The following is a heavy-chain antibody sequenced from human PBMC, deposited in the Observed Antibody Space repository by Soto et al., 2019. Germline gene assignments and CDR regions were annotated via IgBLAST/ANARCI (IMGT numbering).Heavy chain of an antibody. D-gene: IGHD2-2*01. CDR2: IIPIFGTA. CDR3: ARDFWYPACDIVVVPAAMCYYGMDV. V-gene: IGHV1-69*13. Sequence: ASVKVSCKASGGTFSSYAISWVRQAPGQGLEWMGGIIPIFGTANYAQKFQGRVTITADESTSTAYVELSSLRSEDTAVYYCARDFWYPACDIVVVPAAMCYYGMDVWGQGTTVTV. CDR1: GGTFSSYA. J-gene: IGHJ6*02.